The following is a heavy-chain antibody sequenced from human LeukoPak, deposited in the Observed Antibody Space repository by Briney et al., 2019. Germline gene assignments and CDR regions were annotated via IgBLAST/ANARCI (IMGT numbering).Heavy chain of an antibody. D-gene: IGHD3-10*01. J-gene: IGHJ6*03. Sequence: SETLSLTCTVSGGSISSYYWSWIRQSPGKGLEWIGFIYYSGSTNYNPPLKSRVTISVDTSKNQFSPKLSSVTAADTAVYYCARKSYYYGSGSYYSPRDYYYYMDVWGKGTTVTVSS. CDR3: ARKSYYYGSGSYYSPRDYYYYMDV. CDR2: IYYSGST. V-gene: IGHV4-59*01. CDR1: GGSISSYY.